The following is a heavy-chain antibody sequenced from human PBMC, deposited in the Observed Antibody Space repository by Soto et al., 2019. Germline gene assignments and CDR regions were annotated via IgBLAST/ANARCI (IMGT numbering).Heavy chain of an antibody. Sequence: GWSMRLSCAAFGFRVNGKKYVAWVSQAPGKGLEWVSALYDLDGTYYADSVKGRFTTSSDSSRTTVYLQMNDLRPDDTAVYSCATWHLREHAYDIWGQGTTVTVSS. CDR1: GFRVNGKKY. V-gene: IGHV3-53*01. D-gene: IGHD3-10*01. CDR3: ATWHLREHAYDI. J-gene: IGHJ3*02. CDR2: LYDLDGT.